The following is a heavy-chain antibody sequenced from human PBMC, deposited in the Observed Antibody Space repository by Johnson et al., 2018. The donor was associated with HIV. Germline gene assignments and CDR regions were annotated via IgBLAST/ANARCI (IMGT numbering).Heavy chain of an antibody. CDR2: IKSKTDGGTT. CDR1: GFTFNNAW. Sequence: VQLVESGGGLVKPGVSLRLSCAASGFTFNNAWMNWVRQTPGKGLEWVGRIKSKTDGGTTEFAAPVKGRFTISRDDSKNSLYLQMNSLRAEDTAVYYCARDRGYSGSYFGAFDIWGQGTMVTVSS. CDR3: ARDRGYSGSYFGAFDI. V-gene: IGHV3-15*07. D-gene: IGHD1-26*01. J-gene: IGHJ3*02.